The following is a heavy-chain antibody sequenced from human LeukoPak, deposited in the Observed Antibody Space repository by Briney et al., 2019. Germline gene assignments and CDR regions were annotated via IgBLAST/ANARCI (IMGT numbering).Heavy chain of an antibody. Sequence: PSETLSLTCTVSGGSISSYYWSWIRQPPGKGLEWIGYIYYSGSTNYNPFLKSRVTISVDTSKNQSSLKLSSVTAADTAVYYCARERSDWFDPWGQGTLVTVSS. CDR1: GGSISSYY. J-gene: IGHJ5*02. CDR2: IYYSGST. CDR3: ARERSDWFDP. V-gene: IGHV4-59*01.